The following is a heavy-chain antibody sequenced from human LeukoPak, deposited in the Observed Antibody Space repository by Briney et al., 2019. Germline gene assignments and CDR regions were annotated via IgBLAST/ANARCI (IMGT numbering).Heavy chain of an antibody. CDR3: ARLSSLANIAARGRTWFDT. Sequence: SETLSLTCTVSGGSISSYYWSWIRQPPGKGLEWIGYIYYSGSTNYNPSLKSRVTISVDTSKNQFSLKLSSVTAADTAVYYCARLSSLANIAARGRTWFDTWGQGSLVTVSS. CDR1: GGSISSYY. D-gene: IGHD6-6*01. V-gene: IGHV4-59*01. J-gene: IGHJ5*02. CDR2: IYYSGST.